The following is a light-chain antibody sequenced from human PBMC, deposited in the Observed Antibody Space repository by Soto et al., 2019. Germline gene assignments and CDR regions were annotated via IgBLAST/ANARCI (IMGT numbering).Light chain of an antibody. CDR1: QSVSSSY. Sequence: EIVLTQSPGTLSLSPGERATLSCRASQSVSSSYLAWYQQKPGQAPRLLIYGASSRATGIPDRSSGSGSGTDFTLTISRLEPEDFAVYYCQQYGSSPTWTFGQGTKV. CDR3: QQYGSSPTWT. CDR2: GAS. J-gene: IGKJ1*01. V-gene: IGKV3-20*01.